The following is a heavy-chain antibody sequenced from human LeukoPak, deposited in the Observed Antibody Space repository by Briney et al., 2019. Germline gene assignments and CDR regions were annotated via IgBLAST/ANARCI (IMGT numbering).Heavy chain of an antibody. D-gene: IGHD1-26*01. CDR3: ARLTPYSGSPLGDY. J-gene: IGHJ4*02. Sequence: SETLSLTCTVSGASISSRSYYWGWIRQPPGKGLEWIGSISYSGSTYYNPSLKSRVTISVDTSKNQFSLKLSSVTAADTAVYYCARLTPYSGSPLGDYWGQGTLVTVSS. CDR1: GASISSRSYY. CDR2: ISYSGST. V-gene: IGHV4-39*01.